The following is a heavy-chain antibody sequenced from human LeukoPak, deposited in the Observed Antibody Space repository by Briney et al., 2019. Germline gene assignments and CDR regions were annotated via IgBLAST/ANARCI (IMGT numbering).Heavy chain of an antibody. CDR3: ARHPGSGWYQAYYFDY. CDR1: GGSISSYY. V-gene: IGHV4-59*05. J-gene: IGHJ4*02. D-gene: IGHD6-19*01. CDR2: IYYSGST. Sequence: SETLSITCTVSGGSISSYYWSWIRQPPGKGLEWIGSIYYSGSTYYNPSLKSRVTISVDTSKNQFSLKLSSVTAADTAVYYCARHPGSGWYQAYYFDYWGQGTLVTVSS.